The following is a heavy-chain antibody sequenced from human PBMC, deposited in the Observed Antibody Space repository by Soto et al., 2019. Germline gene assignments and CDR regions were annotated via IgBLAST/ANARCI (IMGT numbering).Heavy chain of an antibody. D-gene: IGHD6-6*01. CDR2: ISAYNGNT. Sequence: QVQLVQSGAEVKKTGASVKVSCKASGYSFRSHGISSMRQAPGQGLEWMGWISAYNGNTNYAQKLQGRVTMTTDTSTNTAYMELRSLRSDDTAMYYCARFEYRSTDPLGYAFDIWGQGTMVTVSS. J-gene: IGHJ3*02. CDR1: GYSFRSHG. V-gene: IGHV1-18*01. CDR3: ARFEYRSTDPLGYAFDI.